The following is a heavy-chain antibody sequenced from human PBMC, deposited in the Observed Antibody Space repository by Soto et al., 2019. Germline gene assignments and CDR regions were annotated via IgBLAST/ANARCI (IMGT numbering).Heavy chain of an antibody. CDR2: ISGSGGST. CDR3: AKDYYYYYYMDV. V-gene: IGHV3-23*01. CDR1: GFTVSSNY. Sequence: PGGSLRLSCAASGFTVSSNYMSWVRQAPGKGLEWVSAISGSGGSTYYADSVKGRFTISRDNSKNTLYLQMNSLRAEDTAVYYCAKDYYYYYYMDVWGKGTTVTVSS. J-gene: IGHJ6*03.